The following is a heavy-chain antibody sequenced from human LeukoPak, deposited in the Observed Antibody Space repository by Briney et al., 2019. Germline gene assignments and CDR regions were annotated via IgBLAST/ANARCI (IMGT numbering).Heavy chain of an antibody. CDR3: AREYDSSWPS. CDR1: GFSFRTYA. Sequence: GGSLRLSCAASGFSFRTYAMSWVRQAPGKGLEWVSAISDNSGRTYYADSVKGRFTISRDNSKNTLFVQMNSLRAEDTAVYYCAREYDSSWPSWGQGTLVAVSS. CDR2: ISDNSGRT. V-gene: IGHV3-23*01. D-gene: IGHD3-22*01. J-gene: IGHJ5*02.